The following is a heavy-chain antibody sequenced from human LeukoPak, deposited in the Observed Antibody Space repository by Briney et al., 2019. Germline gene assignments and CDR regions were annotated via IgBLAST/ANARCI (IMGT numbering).Heavy chain of an antibody. V-gene: IGHV3-9*01. CDR3: AKDRYYDSSGLLDY. D-gene: IGHD3-22*01. CDR1: GFTFDDYA. CDR2: ISWNSGSI. J-gene: IGHJ4*02. Sequence: GGSLRLSCAASGFTFDDYAMHWVRHAPGKGLEWVSGISWNSGSIGYADSVKGRFTISRDNAKNSLYLQMNSPRAEDTALYYCAKDRYYDSSGLLDYWGQGTLVTVSS.